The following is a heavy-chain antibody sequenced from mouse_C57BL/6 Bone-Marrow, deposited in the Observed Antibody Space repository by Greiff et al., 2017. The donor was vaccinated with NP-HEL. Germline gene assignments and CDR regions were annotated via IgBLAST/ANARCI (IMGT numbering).Heavy chain of an antibody. CDR3: ARGRYSNYFDY. CDR1: GYSFTSYY. CDR2: IYPGSGNT. J-gene: IGHJ2*01. Sequence: QVQLQQSGPELVKPGASVKMSCKASGYSFTSYYIHWVKQRPGQGLEWIGWIYPGSGNTKYNEKFKGKATLTADTSSSTAYMQLSSLTSEDSAVYYCARGRYSNYFDYWGQGTTLTVSS. D-gene: IGHD2-5*01. V-gene: IGHV1-66*01.